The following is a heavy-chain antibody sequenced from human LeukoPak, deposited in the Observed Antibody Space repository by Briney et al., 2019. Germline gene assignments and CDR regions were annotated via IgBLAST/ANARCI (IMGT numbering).Heavy chain of an antibody. J-gene: IGHJ4*02. CDR2: ISGGGGST. D-gene: IGHD3-22*01. V-gene: IGHV3-23*01. CDR1: GFTFSTFA. CDR3: AKSYDISRFYPY. Sequence: GGSPRLSCAASGFTFSTFAMSWVRQTPGKGLEWVSVISGGGGSTDYADSVKGRFTVSRDNSKNTLYLQMDSLTVEDTAVYYCAKSYDISRFYPYWGQGTLVTVSS.